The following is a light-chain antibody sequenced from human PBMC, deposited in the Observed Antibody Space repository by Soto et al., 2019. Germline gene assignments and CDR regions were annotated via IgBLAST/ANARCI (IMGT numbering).Light chain of an antibody. V-gene: IGKV1-39*01. CDR2: TAS. J-gene: IGKJ1*01. CDR3: QQSYSSPPT. CDR1: QGIANY. Sequence: DIQMTQSPSSLSASVGDRDTITCRASQGIANYLNWYQQKPGKAPNLLIYTASSWQSGVPSRFSGRRSGTDFTLTISSLQPEDFATYYCQQSYSSPPTFGQGTKVEI.